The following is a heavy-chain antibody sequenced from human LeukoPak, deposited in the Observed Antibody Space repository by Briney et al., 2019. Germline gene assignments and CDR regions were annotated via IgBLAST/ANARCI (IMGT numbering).Heavy chain of an antibody. CDR3: ARDYTGYFP. D-gene: IGHD3-9*01. V-gene: IGHV3-33*01. J-gene: IGHJ5*02. CDR1: GFTLSYYG. Sequence: GGSLRLSCTASGFTLSYYGMHWVRQAPGKGLELVALMWSDGSKTSYADSVKGRFTISRDISRNTLYLQMNSLRAEDTALYYCARDYTGYFPWGQGTLVIVSS. CDR2: MWSDGSKT.